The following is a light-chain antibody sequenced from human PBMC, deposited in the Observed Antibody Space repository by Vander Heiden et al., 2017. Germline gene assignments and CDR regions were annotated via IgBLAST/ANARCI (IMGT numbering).Light chain of an antibody. Sequence: SYELTQPPSGSVSPGQTASITCPGDKWGDTHACGYQQQPGQSPVLVIYQDSKRTSGVPKRFAGYNSVTTATLTISGTQAMDEADYYCQAWDSSTAVFGGGTKLTVL. CDR2: QDS. J-gene: IGLJ2*01. V-gene: IGLV3-1*01. CDR3: QAWDSSTAV. CDR1: KWGDTH.